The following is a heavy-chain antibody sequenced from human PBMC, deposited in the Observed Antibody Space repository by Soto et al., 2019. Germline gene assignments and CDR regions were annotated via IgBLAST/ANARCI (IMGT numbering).Heavy chain of an antibody. CDR2: IYYSGST. CDR3: ARSEWYSRAYYFDY. CDR1: GGSISSYY. J-gene: IGHJ4*02. Sequence: SETLSLTCTVSGGSISSYYWSWIRQPPGKGLEWIGYIYYSGSTNYNPSLKSRVTISVDTSKNQFSLKLSSVTAADTAVYYCARSEWYSRAYYFDYWGQGTLVTVSS. V-gene: IGHV4-59*01. D-gene: IGHD6-13*01.